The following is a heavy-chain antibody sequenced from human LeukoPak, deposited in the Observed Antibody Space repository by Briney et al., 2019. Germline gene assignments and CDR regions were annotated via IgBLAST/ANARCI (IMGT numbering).Heavy chain of an antibody. V-gene: IGHV1-18*01. Sequence: GASVKVSCKASGYTFTSYGISWVRQAPGQGLEWMGGISAYNGTTNYAQKLQGRVTMTKDTSTRSAYKEMTIPTSDDTAVYYSARDYYGSGIYGWFDPWGQGTLVTVSS. CDR2: ISAYNGTT. D-gene: IGHD3-10*01. J-gene: IGHJ5*02. CDR3: ARDYYGSGIYGWFDP. CDR1: GYTFTSYG.